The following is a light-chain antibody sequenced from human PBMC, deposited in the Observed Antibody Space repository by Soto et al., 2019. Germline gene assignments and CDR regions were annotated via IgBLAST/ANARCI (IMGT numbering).Light chain of an antibody. CDR1: QSVRRY. CDR2: AAS. Sequence: IQMTQSPSSLSASAGDRISITCRASQSVRRYLNWYQQTPGKAPRLLIYAASHVQTGVPSRFTGAGSATHFTLTICSLQPEDIAAYCCMPSFRVVPFAEGTRL. J-gene: IGKJ5*01. CDR3: MPSFRVVP. V-gene: IGKV1-39*01.